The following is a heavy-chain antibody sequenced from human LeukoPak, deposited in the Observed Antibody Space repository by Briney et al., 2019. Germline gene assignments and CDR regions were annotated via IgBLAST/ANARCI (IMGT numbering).Heavy chain of an antibody. Sequence: GGSLRLSCAASGFNFRDYSMSWIRQAPGKGLEWISYISSVDNPIYYADSVKGRYTISRDNSENTLYMQMNSLRVEDTAVYYCAKGLHSSSWNDAFDIWGQGTTVTVSS. V-gene: IGHV3-11*04. D-gene: IGHD6-13*01. CDR2: ISSVDNPI. CDR3: AKGLHSSSWNDAFDI. CDR1: GFNFRDYS. J-gene: IGHJ3*02.